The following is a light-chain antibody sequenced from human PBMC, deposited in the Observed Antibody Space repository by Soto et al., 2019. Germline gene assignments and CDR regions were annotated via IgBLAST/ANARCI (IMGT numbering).Light chain of an antibody. J-gene: IGLJ2*01. CDR2: EGT. CDR1: NSDVGIYNL. Sequence: QSALTQPASVSGSPGQSITVSCTGINSDVGIYNLVSWYQHHPGKAPKLVIYEGTKRPSGVSNRFSGSKSGNTASLTISGLQAEDEADYYCSSYTSSSHVVFGGGTKLTVL. CDR3: SSYTSSSHVV. V-gene: IGLV2-14*02.